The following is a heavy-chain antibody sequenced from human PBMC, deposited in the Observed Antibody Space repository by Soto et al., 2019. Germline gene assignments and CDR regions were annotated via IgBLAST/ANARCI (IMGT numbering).Heavy chain of an antibody. CDR1: GYTFTGYY. CDR3: ARSWRVGDTPYYYYGMEV. CDR2: INPNSGGT. V-gene: IGHV1-2*04. D-gene: IGHD1-26*01. J-gene: IGHJ6*02. Sequence: ASVKVSCKASGYTFTGYYMHWFRQAPGQGLEWMGWINPNSGGTNYAQKFQGSVTMTRDTSISTAYTELSRLRSDDTAVYYCARSWRVGDTPYYYYGMEVWGQGTTVTVSS.